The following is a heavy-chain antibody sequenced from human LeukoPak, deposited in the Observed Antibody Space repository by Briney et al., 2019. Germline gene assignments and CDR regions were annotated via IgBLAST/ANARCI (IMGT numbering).Heavy chain of an antibody. CDR3: ARSGYYAFDY. V-gene: IGHV3-48*04. CDR1: GFTFSGHS. J-gene: IGHJ4*02. D-gene: IGHD3-3*01. CDR2: ISSSGSAI. Sequence: GGSLRLSCAVSGFTFSGHSMNWVRQAPGKGLEWVSYISSSGSAIYYADSVKGRFTISRDNAKNSLYLQMNSLRAEDTAVYYCARSGYYAFDYWGQGTLVTVSS.